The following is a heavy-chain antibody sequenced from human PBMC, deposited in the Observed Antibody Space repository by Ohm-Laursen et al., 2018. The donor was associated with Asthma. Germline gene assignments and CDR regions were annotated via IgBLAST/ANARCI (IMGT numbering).Heavy chain of an antibody. J-gene: IGHJ4*02. V-gene: IGHV3-9*01. Sequence: SLRLSCAASGFTFDDYAMHWVRQAPGKGLEWVSGISWNSGSIGYADAVRGRFTISRDNAKNSLYLQMNSLRAEDTALYYCAKGIYSSSWLFDYWGQGTLVTVSS. CDR2: ISWNSGSI. CDR3: AKGIYSSSWLFDY. CDR1: GFTFDDYA. D-gene: IGHD6-13*01.